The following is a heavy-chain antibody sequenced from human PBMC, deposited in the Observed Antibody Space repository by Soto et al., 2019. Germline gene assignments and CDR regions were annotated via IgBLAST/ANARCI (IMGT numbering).Heavy chain of an antibody. J-gene: IGHJ4*02. D-gene: IGHD3-3*01. CDR2: IENTGTK. V-gene: IGHV3-11*01. Sequence: QLVESGGGVLKPGGSLRLSCAASGPPFRDHFMNWVRQAPGKGLEWVSCIENTGTKYYADSVKGRFTIPRDNAKNLLYPQMSSLTAEDTAIYYCARDPQRGDGHNSDDWGQGTLVTVSS. CDR3: ARDPQRGDGHNSDD. CDR1: GPPFRDHF.